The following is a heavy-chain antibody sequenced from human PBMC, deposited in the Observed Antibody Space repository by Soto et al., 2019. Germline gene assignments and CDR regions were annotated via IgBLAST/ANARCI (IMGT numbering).Heavy chain of an antibody. V-gene: IGHV1-18*01. J-gene: IGHJ4*02. CDR3: STADSGHKFHY. CDR2: ISAYTGKT. D-gene: IGHD5-12*01. CDR1: GYTFTTYT. Sequence: QVLLAQSGAEVKKPGASVKVSCKASGYTFTTYTLSWVRQAPGQGLEWMGWISAYTGKTNYVQKLQGRVTMTTDTSTSTANMEVRSLRSDDTEMYYCSTADSGHKFHYWGQGTLVTVSS.